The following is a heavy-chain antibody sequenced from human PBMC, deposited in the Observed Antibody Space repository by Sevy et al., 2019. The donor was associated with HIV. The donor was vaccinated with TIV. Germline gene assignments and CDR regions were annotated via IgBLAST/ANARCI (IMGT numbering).Heavy chain of an antibody. CDR2: FKSKAHGGTA. V-gene: IGHV3-49*04. CDR3: TRWSGSQSIFDY. Sequence: GGSLRLSCATSGFTFGDYCMSWVRQAPGKGLEWISFFKSKAHGGTAENAASVKDRFTISRDDSKGMVYLQMNNLKTEDTAVYFCTRWSGSQSIFDYWGQGTLVTVSS. D-gene: IGHD1-26*01. CDR1: GFTFGDYC. J-gene: IGHJ4*02.